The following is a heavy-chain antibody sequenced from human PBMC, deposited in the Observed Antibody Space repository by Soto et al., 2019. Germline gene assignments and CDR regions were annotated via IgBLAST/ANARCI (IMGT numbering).Heavy chain of an antibody. CDR2: IYWKDDK. Sequence: GPTLVNPTNPFTLTCTFSVFSLRTSVVGVGWIRQPPGKALEWRALIYWKDDKRYSPYLKSRLTITKDTSKNQVVITMPNMDPVDTATYYCAHSGYSSRGRWFDPWGQGTPVTVFS. J-gene: IGHJ5*02. V-gene: IGHV2-5*01. D-gene: IGHD6-13*01. CDR1: VFSLRTSVVG. CDR3: AHSGYSSRGRWFDP.